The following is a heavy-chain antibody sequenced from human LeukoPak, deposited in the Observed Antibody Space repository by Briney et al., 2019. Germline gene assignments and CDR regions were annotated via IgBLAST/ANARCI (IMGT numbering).Heavy chain of an antibody. D-gene: IGHD2-2*01. CDR2: IYYSGST. V-gene: IGHV4-30-4*08. CDR1: GGSISSGDYY. J-gene: IGHJ3*02. CDR3: ASLIVVVPAAIPRDAFDI. Sequence: SETLSLTRTVSGGSISSGDYYWSWIRQPPGRRLGCIGYIYYSGSTYYNPSLKSRVTISVDTSKNQFSLKLSSVTAADTAVYYCASLIVVVPAAIPRDAFDIWGQGTMVTVSS.